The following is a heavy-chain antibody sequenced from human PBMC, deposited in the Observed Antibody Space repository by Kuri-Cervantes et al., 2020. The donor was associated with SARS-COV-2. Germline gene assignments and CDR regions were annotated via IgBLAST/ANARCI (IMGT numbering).Heavy chain of an antibody. CDR1: GFTFEDYA. CDR3: ARDGSDWGLDY. D-gene: IGHD7-27*01. V-gene: IGHV3-21*01. CDR2: ISSSSSYI. Sequence: GGSLRLSCAASGFTFEDYAMHWVRQAPGKGLEWVSSISSSSSYIYYADSVKGRFTISRDNAKNSLYLQMNSLRAEDTAVYYCARDGSDWGLDYWGQGTLVTVSS. J-gene: IGHJ4*02.